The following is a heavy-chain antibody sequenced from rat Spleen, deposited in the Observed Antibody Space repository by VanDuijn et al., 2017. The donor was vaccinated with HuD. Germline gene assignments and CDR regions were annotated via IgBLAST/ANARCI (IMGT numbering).Heavy chain of an antibody. CDR2: ISTAGSNT. J-gene: IGHJ2*01. CDR3: TRDRILRSTGFDY. D-gene: IGHD1-6*01. CDR1: GFTFSSFP. Sequence: EVQLMESGGGSVQPGRSLKLSCAASGFTFSSFPMAWVRQAPTKGLEWVATISTAGSNTFYRDSVKGRFTISRDNAKSTLYLQMDSLRSEDSATYYCTRDRILRSTGFDYWGQGVMVTVSS. V-gene: IGHV5-46*01.